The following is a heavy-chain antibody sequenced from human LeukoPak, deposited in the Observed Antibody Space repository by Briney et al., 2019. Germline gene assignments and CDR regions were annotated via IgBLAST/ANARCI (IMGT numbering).Heavy chain of an antibody. V-gene: IGHV5-51*01. D-gene: IGHD6-13*01. Sequence: GESLKISCKGSGYSFTTYWIGWVRQMPGKGLEWMGIIYPGDSDTRYSPSFQGQATISADKSISTAYLQWSSLKASDTAMYYCARRIAENAFDIWGQGTMVTVSS. CDR1: GYSFTTYW. CDR3: ARRIAENAFDI. J-gene: IGHJ3*02. CDR2: IYPGDSDT.